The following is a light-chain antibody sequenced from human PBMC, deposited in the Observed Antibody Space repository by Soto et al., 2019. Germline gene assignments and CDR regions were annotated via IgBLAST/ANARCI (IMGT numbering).Light chain of an antibody. V-gene: IGKV3-11*01. Sequence: EIVLTQSAATLSLSPGQRATRSCRASQSVSRYLAWYHQKPGQDPRLLIYDASIRATGIPARCSGSGSGTDFTLTTSSIETEDIAVYYFHQLSTWLWTFSTGTKVDIK. CDR3: HQLSTWLWT. CDR1: QSVSRY. J-gene: IGKJ1*01. CDR2: DAS.